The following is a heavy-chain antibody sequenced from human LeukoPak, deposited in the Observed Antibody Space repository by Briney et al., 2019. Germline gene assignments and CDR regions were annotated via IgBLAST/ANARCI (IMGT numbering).Heavy chain of an antibody. V-gene: IGHV3-64D*09. Sequence: GGSLRLSCSASGFTFSSYVMHWVREAPGKGQEYVSAITSGGATSYADSVRGRFTISRDNSKSTLYLQMSSLRAEDTAVYYCVKEVGRSGAFDIWGQGTMVIVSS. J-gene: IGHJ3*02. D-gene: IGHD1-26*01. CDR3: VKEVGRSGAFDI. CDR2: ITSGGAT. CDR1: GFTFSSYV.